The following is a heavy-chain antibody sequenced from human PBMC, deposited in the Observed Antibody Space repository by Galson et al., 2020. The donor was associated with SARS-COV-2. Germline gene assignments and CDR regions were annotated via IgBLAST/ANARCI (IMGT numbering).Heavy chain of an antibody. Sequence: GESLKISCAASGFTFSTYWMSWVRQTPGNGLEWVANISPDGSVKSYVDSVGGPFTISRDNAKTSVYLQLNSLRAEDTAMYYCARNGRWLDSWGQGTLVTVSS. CDR3: ARNGRWLDS. CDR1: GFTFSTYW. CDR2: ISPDGSVK. V-gene: IGHV3-7*01. J-gene: IGHJ5*02. D-gene: IGHD6-19*01.